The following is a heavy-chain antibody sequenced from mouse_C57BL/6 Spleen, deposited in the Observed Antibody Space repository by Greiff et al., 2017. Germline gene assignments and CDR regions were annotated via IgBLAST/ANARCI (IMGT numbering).Heavy chain of an antibody. CDR2: IDPEDGDT. CDR3: TTSYYYGSSYPFYAMDY. J-gene: IGHJ4*01. V-gene: IGHV14-1*01. Sequence: VQLQQSGAELVRPGASVKLSCTASGFNIKDYYMHWVKQRPEQGLEWIGRIDPEDGDTEYAPKFQGKATMTADTSSNTAYLQLSSLTSEDTAVYYCTTSYYYGSSYPFYAMDYWGQGTSVTVSS. CDR1: GFNIKDYY. D-gene: IGHD1-1*01.